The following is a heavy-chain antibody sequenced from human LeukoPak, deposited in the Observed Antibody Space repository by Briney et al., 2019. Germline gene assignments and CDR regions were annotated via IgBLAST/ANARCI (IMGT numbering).Heavy chain of an antibody. CDR2: INPNSGGT. CDR3: ARSRDGHPSSGWYDY. V-gene: IGHV1-2*04. CDR1: GYTFTGYY. Sequence: ASVKVSCKASGYTFTGYYLHWVRQAPGQGLEWMGWINPNSGGTNYAQKFKGWVTMTRHTSINTAYMELTRLRSDDTAVYYCARSRDGHPSSGWYDYWGQGTLVTVSS. J-gene: IGHJ4*02. D-gene: IGHD6-19*01.